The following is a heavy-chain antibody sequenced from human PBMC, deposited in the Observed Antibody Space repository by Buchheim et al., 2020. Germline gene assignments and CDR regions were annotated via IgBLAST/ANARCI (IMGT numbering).Heavy chain of an antibody. V-gene: IGHV1-2*02. J-gene: IGHJ6*02. CDR1: GYTFTGYY. CDR3: ARVGLWFGELFRNNYGMDV. Sequence: QVQLVQSGAEVKKPGASVKVSCKASGYTFTGYYMHWVRQAPGQGLEWMGWINPNSGGTNYAQKFQGRVTMNRDTYNSKANMELSRLRSDDTAVYYCARVGLWFGELFRNNYGMDVWGQGTT. D-gene: IGHD3-10*01. CDR2: INPNSGGT.